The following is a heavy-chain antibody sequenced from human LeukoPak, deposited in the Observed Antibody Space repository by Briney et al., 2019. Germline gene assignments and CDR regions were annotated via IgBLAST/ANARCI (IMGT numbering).Heavy chain of an antibody. D-gene: IGHD3-16*02. V-gene: IGHV3-23*01. Sequence: PGGSLRLSCAASGFTFSSYAMSWVRQAPGKGLSWASAIVGGGVGPSTADSVKGRFTISRDNSKNTLYVQMNSLRAEDTAVYYCARDRGYYDYVWGSYRSPYYYYGMDVWGQGTTATVSS. CDR3: ARDRGYYDYVWGSYRSPYYYYGMDV. J-gene: IGHJ6*02. CDR1: GFTFSSYA. CDR2: IVGGGVGP.